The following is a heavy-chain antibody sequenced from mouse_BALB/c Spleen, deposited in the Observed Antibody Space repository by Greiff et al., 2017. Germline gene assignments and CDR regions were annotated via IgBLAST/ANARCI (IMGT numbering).Heavy chain of an antibody. CDR3: VRGIYYDYDDGYYAMDY. CDR2: IWTGGGT. J-gene: IGHJ4*01. CDR1: GFSLTSYD. Sequence: QVQLQQSGPGLVAPSQSLSITCTVSGFSLTSYDISWIRQPPGKGLEWLGVIWTGGGTNYNSAFMSRLSISKDNSKSQVFLKMNSLQTDDTAIYYCVRGIYYDYDDGYYAMDYWGQGTSVTVSS. D-gene: IGHD2-4*01. V-gene: IGHV2-9-2*01.